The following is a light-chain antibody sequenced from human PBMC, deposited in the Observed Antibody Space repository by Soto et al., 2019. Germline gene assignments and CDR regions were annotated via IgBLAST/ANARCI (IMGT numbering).Light chain of an antibody. J-gene: IGKJ2*01. V-gene: IGKV3-20*01. CDR3: QLYGSSPRYT. Sequence: EIVLTQSPGTLSLSPGERATLSCRASQSVSSSYLAWYQQKPGQAPRLLIYGASSRATGIPDRFSGSGSGTFFTLTISRLEREDLAVYYSQLYGSSPRYTVGQGTELEIK. CDR1: QSVSSSY. CDR2: GAS.